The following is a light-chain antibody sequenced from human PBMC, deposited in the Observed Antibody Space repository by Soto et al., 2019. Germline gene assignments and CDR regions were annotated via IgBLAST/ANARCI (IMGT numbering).Light chain of an antibody. CDR3: CSYAGSSTLV. Sequence: QSALTQPASVSGSPGQSITISCTGTSSDVGSYNLVSWYQQHPGKAPKLMIYDVSKRPSGVSNRFSGSKSGNTASLTISGLQAEDEADYYCCSYAGSSTLVFGGGTKLT. V-gene: IGLV2-23*02. J-gene: IGLJ2*01. CDR2: DVS. CDR1: SSDVGSYNL.